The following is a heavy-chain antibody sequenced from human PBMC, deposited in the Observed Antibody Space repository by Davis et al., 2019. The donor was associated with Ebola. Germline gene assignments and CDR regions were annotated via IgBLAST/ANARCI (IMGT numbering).Heavy chain of an antibody. CDR1: GYTFTTYD. D-gene: IGHD3-10*01. CDR2: MNPNNGIA. J-gene: IGHJ6*02. Sequence: ASVKVSCKTSGYTFTTYDINWVRQATGQGLEWVGWMNPNNGIAGYAQNFRGRVTMTRDTSISTAYMELSSLRSDDTAVYYRARGVQGDIRRGMDVWGQETTVTVSS. V-gene: IGHV1-8*01. CDR3: ARGVQGDIRRGMDV.